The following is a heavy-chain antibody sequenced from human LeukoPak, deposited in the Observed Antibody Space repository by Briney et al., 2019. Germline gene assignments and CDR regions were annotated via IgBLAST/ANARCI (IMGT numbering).Heavy chain of an antibody. V-gene: IGHV3-7*01. D-gene: IGHD3-10*01. J-gene: IGHJ3*02. Sequence: GGSLRLSCAVSGFTFSNYWMSWVRQAPGKGLEWVANIKQTGSEKYYVDSVRGRFTISRDDAENSLYLQMNSLRVEDTAVYYCARHGGAFDIWGQGTLVTVSS. CDR3: ARHGGAFDI. CDR1: GFTFSNYW. CDR2: IKQTGSEK.